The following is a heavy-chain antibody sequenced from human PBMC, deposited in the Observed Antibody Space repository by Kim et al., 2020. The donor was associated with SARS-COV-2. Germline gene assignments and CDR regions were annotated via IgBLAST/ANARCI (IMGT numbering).Heavy chain of an antibody. D-gene: IGHD3-16*01. J-gene: IGHJ4*02. CDR1: GGSISGNY. CDR3: ARGWGYFDY. V-gene: IGHV4-59*01. Sequence: SETLSLTCTVSGGSISGNYWSWIRQPPGKGLEWIGNIYYSGSTNYNPSLKSRVTISVDTSKNQFSLNLRSVTAADTAVYYCARGWGYFDYWGQRTLVTVS. CDR2: IYYSGST.